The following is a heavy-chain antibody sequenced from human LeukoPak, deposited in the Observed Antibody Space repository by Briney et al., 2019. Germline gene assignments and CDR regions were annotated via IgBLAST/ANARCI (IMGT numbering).Heavy chain of an antibody. CDR2: INYSGST. V-gene: IGHV4-59*01. D-gene: IGHD6-19*01. J-gene: IGHJ6*02. CDR3: ARGLQWPIPMGIYYYGMDV. Sequence: PSETLSLTCTVSGGSISSYYWSWIRQPPGKGLEWIGYINYSGSTNYNPSLKSRVTISVDTSKNQFSLELSSVTAADTAVYYCARGLQWPIPMGIYYYGMDVWGQGTTVTVSS. CDR1: GGSISSYY.